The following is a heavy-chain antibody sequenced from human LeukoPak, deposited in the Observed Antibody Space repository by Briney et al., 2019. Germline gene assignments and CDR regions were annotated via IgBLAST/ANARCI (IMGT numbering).Heavy chain of an antibody. V-gene: IGHV4-34*01. CDR1: GGSFSGYY. CDR2: INHSGST. CDR3: ASPVQGIFPY. J-gene: IGHJ4*02. Sequence: PSETLSLTCAVYGGSFSGYYWSWIRQPPGKGLEWIGEINHSGSTNYNPSLKSRVTISVDTSKNQFSLKLSSVTAADTAVYYCASPVQGIFPYWGPGTPVTASS. D-gene: IGHD2-15*01.